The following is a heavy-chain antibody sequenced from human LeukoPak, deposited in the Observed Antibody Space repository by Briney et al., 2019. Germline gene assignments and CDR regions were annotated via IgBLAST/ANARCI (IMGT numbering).Heavy chain of an antibody. V-gene: IGHV4-4*02. Sequence: SETLSLTCTVSGDSISSPHWWSWVRQPPGKGLEWIGEIYHSGSTNYNPSLKSRVTIPLDKSNNQFSLRLSSVTAADTAVYYCATSITLAGWGAFDIWGQGTMVTVSS. CDR1: GDSISSPHW. CDR3: ATSITLAGWGAFDI. J-gene: IGHJ3*02. CDR2: IYHSGST. D-gene: IGHD1-14*01.